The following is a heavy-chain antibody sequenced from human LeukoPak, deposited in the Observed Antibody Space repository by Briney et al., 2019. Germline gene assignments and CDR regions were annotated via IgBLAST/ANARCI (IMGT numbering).Heavy chain of an antibody. CDR1: GFTFSNHE. CDR2: ISSSGSTI. J-gene: IGHJ4*02. V-gene: IGHV3-48*03. Sequence: GGTLRLSCAASGFTFSNHEMNWVRQAPGKGLEWVSYISSSGSTIYYADSVKGRFTISRDNAKNSLYLQMNSLRAEDTAVYYCAREPHSAPFDYWGQGTLVTVSS. CDR3: AREPHSAPFDY.